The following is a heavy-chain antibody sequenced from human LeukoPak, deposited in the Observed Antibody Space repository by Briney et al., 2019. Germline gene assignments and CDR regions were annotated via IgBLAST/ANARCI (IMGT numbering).Heavy chain of an antibody. V-gene: IGHV3-21*04. D-gene: IGHD1-1*01. Sequence: GGSLRLSCTASGFTFSSYSMNWVRQAPGKGLEWVSSITRSNYIYYADSVKGRFTISRDNAKNSLYLQMNSLRAEDTALYYCAKGLERESRLDSWGQGTLVTVSS. J-gene: IGHJ4*02. CDR1: GFTFSSYS. CDR3: AKGLERESRLDS. CDR2: ITRSNYI.